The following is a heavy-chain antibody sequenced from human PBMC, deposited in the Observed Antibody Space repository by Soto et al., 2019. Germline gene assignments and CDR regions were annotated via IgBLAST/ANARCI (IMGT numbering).Heavy chain of an antibody. CDR3: ASQEIVVVIRGGLDY. V-gene: IGHV3-30*03. CDR1: GFTFSSYG. Sequence: QVQLVESGGGVVQPGRSLRLSCAASGFTFSSYGMHWVRQAPGKGLEWVAVISYDGSNKYYADSVKGRFTISRDNSKNTLYLQMNSLRAEDMAVYYCASQEIVVVIRGGLDYWGQGTLVTVSS. J-gene: IGHJ4*02. D-gene: IGHD3-22*01. CDR2: ISYDGSNK.